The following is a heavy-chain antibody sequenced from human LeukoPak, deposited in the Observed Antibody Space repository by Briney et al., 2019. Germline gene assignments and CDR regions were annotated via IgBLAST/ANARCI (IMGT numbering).Heavy chain of an antibody. CDR3: ARDPYNWNYHEH. D-gene: IGHD1-7*01. CDR1: GITFSSYA. V-gene: IGHV3-30*04. CDR2: ISYDGSNK. Sequence: PGGSLRLSCAASGITFSSYAMHWVRQAPGKGLEWVAVISYDGSNKYYADSVKGRFTISRDNSKNTLYLQMNSLRAEDTALYFCARDPYNWNYHEHWGQGTLVTVSS. J-gene: IGHJ4*02.